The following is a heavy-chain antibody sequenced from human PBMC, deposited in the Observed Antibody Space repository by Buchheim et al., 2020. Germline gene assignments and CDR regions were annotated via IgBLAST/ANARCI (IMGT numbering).Heavy chain of an antibody. CDR2: IYYSGST. CDR1: GGSISSYY. CDR3: ARGGLSSSWYFEYYYYGMDV. D-gene: IGHD6-13*01. V-gene: IGHV4-59*01. J-gene: IGHJ6*02. Sequence: QVQLQESGPGLVKPSETLSLTCTVSGGSISSYYWSWIRQPPGKGLEWIGYIYYSGSTNYNPSLKSRVTISVDTSKNQFSLKLSSVTAADTAVYYCARGGLSSSWYFEYYYYGMDVWGQGTT.